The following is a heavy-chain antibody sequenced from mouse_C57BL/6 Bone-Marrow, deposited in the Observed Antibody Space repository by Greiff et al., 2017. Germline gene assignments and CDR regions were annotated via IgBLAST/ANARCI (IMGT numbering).Heavy chain of an antibody. CDR3: ARLRRGNFDY. J-gene: IGHJ2*01. Sequence: VMLVESGGGLVQPGGSLKLSCAASGFTFSDYGMAWVRQAPRKGPELVAFISNLAYSIYYADTVTGRFTISRENAKNTLYLEMSSLRAEDTAMYYCARLRRGNFDYWGQGTTRTVAS. CDR1: GFTFSDYG. V-gene: IGHV5-15*01. CDR2: ISNLAYSI.